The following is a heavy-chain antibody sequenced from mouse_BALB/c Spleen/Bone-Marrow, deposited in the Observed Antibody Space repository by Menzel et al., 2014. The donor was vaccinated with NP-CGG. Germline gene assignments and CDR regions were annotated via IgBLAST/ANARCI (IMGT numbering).Heavy chain of an antibody. Sequence: QVQLQQSGAELMKPGASVKVSRKATGYTFSSYWIEWVKQRPGHGLEWIGEILPGSGNTNYNVKFKGKATFTADTSSNTAYMQLSSLTSEDSAVYYCARWAFDAWFAYWGQGTLVTVSA. CDR2: ILPGSGNT. D-gene: IGHD3-1*01. J-gene: IGHJ3*01. CDR1: GYTFSSYW. V-gene: IGHV1-9*01. CDR3: ARWAFDAWFAY.